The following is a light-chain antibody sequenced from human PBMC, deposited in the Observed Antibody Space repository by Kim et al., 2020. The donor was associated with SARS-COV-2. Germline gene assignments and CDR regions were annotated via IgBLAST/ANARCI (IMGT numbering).Light chain of an antibody. CDR3: QQSYVTLHWT. V-gene: IGKV1-39*01. CDR1: ESISRE. J-gene: IGKJ1*01. CDR2: FAS. Sequence: SVGDRVTITCRASESISREFNWYQQKPGKAPKLRIYFASNLQRGVPSRLTGSGAGTDFTLTIVRLQPEDFASYFCQQSYVTLHWTFGQGAKVYIK.